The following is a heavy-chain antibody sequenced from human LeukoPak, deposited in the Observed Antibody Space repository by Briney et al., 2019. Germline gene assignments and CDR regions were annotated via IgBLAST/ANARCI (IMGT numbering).Heavy chain of an antibody. Sequence: GGSLRLSCAASGFIFSSYGMHWARQAPGKGLEWVAVISYDGSNKYYALSVRGRLTISRDNSKNTLYLQMSSLRAEDTAVYYCAKDLEATTRGFDYWGQGSRVTVSS. V-gene: IGHV3-30*18. CDR3: AKDLEATTRGFDY. J-gene: IGHJ4*02. D-gene: IGHD5-12*01. CDR1: GFIFSSYG. CDR2: ISYDGSNK.